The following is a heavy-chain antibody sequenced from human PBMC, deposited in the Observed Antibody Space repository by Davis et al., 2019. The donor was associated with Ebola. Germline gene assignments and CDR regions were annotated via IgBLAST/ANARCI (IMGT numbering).Heavy chain of an antibody. CDR3: TRDHGGKLRRDASDI. J-gene: IGHJ3*02. CDR2: INTDGSRT. D-gene: IGHD4-23*01. CDR1: GFTFSRYW. Sequence: GESLKISCAASGFTFSRYWMHWVRQVPGKGLVWVSHINTDGSRTNYADSVKGRFTISRDNAKNTLYLQMDSLRAEDTAVYYCTRDHGGKLRRDASDIWGQGTMVTVSS. V-gene: IGHV3-74*01.